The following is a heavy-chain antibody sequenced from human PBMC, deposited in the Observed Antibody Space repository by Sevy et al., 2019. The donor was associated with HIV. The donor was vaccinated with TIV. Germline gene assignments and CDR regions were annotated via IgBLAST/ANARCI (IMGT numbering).Heavy chain of an antibody. V-gene: IGHV4-4*07. D-gene: IGHD3-22*01. J-gene: IGHJ3*02. CDR2: IYTSGST. CDR1: GGSISSYY. Sequence: SETLSLTCTVSGGSISSYYWSWIRQPAGKGLEWIGRIYTSGSTNYNPPLKSRVTMSVDTSKNQFSLKLGSVTAADTAVYYCARDLSSFDYYDSSGYGSPGAFDIWGQGTMVTVSS. CDR3: ARDLSSFDYYDSSGYGSPGAFDI.